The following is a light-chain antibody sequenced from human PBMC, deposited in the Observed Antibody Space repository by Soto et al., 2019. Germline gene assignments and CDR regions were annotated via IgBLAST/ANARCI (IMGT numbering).Light chain of an antibody. CDR2: GES. V-gene: IGKV3-15*01. CDR3: QYYNNCAIS. Sequence: EIVRTQSPAPLSVSLGDRATLSCRASQSVATNLTWFQQKPGQVPRILIYGESTRSTGVPDSFTGSGSGTEFTLTIRSRHSEDFAGYFCQYYNNCAISFGGGTKVDVK. J-gene: IGKJ4*01. CDR1: QSVATN.